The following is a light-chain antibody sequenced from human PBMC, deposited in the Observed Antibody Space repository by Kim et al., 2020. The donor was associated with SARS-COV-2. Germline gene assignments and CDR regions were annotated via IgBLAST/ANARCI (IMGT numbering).Light chain of an antibody. CDR1: QGINNY. Sequence: IQLTQSPSSLSASVGDRVTITCRASQGINNYLAWYQQIPGKAPKVLIYASSTLQSGVPSRFSGSGSGSDFTLTISSLQPEDFATYFSLQLSRYPRTFGQGTKVDIK. J-gene: IGKJ1*01. CDR3: LQLSRYPRT. V-gene: IGKV1-9*01. CDR2: ASS.